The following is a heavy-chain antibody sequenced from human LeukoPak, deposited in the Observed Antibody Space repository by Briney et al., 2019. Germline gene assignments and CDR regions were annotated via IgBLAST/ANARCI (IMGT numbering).Heavy chain of an antibody. CDR3: ARGGDLDY. CDR2: IYYSGST. V-gene: IGHV4-59*01. J-gene: IGHJ4*02. CDR1: GGSISSYY. Sequence: TSETLSLTCTVSGGSISSYYWSWIRQPPGKGLEWIGYIYYSGSTNYNPSLKSRVTISVDMSKNQFSLKLSSVTAADTAMYYCARGGDLDYWGQGTLVTVSS.